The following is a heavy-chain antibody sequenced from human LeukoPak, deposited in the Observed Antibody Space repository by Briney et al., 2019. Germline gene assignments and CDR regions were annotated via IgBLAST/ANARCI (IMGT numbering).Heavy chain of an antibody. D-gene: IGHD3-22*01. CDR3: VRDLYRIVVVPHYFDY. Sequence: PGGSLRLSCAASGLTFSNAWMSWVRQAPGKGLEWVANIKQDGSEKYYVDSVKGRFTISRDNAKNSLYLQMNSLRAEDTAVYYCVRDLYRIVVVPHYFDYWGQGTLVTVSS. CDR1: GLTFSNAW. J-gene: IGHJ4*02. CDR2: IKQDGSEK. V-gene: IGHV3-7*01.